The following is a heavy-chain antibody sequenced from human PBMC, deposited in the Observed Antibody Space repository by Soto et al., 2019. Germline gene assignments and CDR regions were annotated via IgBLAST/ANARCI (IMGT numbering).Heavy chain of an antibody. CDR2: INHSGST. CDR3: ARGPLELTAK. V-gene: IGHV4-34*01. J-gene: IGHJ4*02. Sequence: PSETLSLTCAVYGGSFSGYYWSWIRQPPGKGLEWIGEINHSGSTNYNPSLKSRVTISVDTSKNQFSLKLSSVTAADTAVYYCARGPLELTAKWGQRTLVTGSS. CDR1: GGSFSGYY. D-gene: IGHD1-7*01.